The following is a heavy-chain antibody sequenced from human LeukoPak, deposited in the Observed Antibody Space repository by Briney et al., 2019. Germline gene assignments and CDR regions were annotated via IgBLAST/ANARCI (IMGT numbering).Heavy chain of an antibody. D-gene: IGHD4-11*01. V-gene: IGHV3-30*04. CDR1: GFSFSSFA. CDR3: AKDRSYSKHFDY. CDR2: ISYDGSNK. Sequence: GGSLRLSCAASGFSFSSFAMHWVRQAPGKGLEWVAVISYDGSNKYYADSVKGRFTISRDNSKNTLYLQMNSLRAGDTAVYYCAKDRSYSKHFDYWGQGTLVTVSS. J-gene: IGHJ4*02.